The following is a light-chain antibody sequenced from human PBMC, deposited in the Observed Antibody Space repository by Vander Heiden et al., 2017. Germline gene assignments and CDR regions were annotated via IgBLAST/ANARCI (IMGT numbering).Light chain of an antibody. V-gene: IGLV3-21*02. CDR1: IIRRKS. CDR3: HVYDISSDHYV. CDR2: ADN. J-gene: IGLJ1*01. Sequence: SSVLTQPPAVAVAPGQTASITCGGNIIRRKSVHWYQQKPGQAPVLVVYADNGRPSGIPERFSGSNSGNTATLTISRVEAGDEADYYCHVYDISSDHYVFGTGTKVTVL.